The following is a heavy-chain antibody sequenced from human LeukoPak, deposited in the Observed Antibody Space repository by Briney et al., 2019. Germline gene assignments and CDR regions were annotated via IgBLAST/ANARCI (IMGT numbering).Heavy chain of an antibody. CDR2: IKSKTDGGTT. Sequence: GGSLRLSCAASGFTFSSYAMSWVRQAPGKGLEWVGRIKSKTDGGTTDYAVPVKGRFTISRDDSKNTLYLQMNSLKTEDTAVYYCTTDRDLGFDYWGQGTLVTVSS. J-gene: IGHJ4*02. CDR1: GFTFSSYA. D-gene: IGHD7-27*01. CDR3: TTDRDLGFDY. V-gene: IGHV3-15*01.